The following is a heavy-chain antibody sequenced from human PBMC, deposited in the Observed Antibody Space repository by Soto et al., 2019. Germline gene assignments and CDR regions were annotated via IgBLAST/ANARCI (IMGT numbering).Heavy chain of an antibody. V-gene: IGHV2-70*01. D-gene: IGHD3-9*01. Sequence: SGPTLVNPTQPLTLTCTFSGFSLSTSGMCVSWIRQPPGKALEWLALIDWDDDKYYSTSLKTRLTISKDTSKNQVVLTMTNMDPVDTATYYCARSYYDILTGYWSAFDIWGQGTMVTVSS. CDR3: ARSYYDILTGYWSAFDI. J-gene: IGHJ3*02. CDR1: GFSLSTSGMC. CDR2: IDWDDDK.